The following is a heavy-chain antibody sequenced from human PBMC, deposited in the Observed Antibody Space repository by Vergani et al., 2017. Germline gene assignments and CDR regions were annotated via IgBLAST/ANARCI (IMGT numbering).Heavy chain of an antibody. Sequence: QLPLQESGPGLVKPSETLSLTCTVSCGSISSGGYYWSWLRQHPGKGLEWIGYIYYSGGTYYNPSLKSRVTITVDTSKNQFSLKLSSVTAADTAVYYCAREQKSGRYFDYWDQITLVAVSS. CDR3: AREQKSGRYFDY. J-gene: IGHJ4*02. CDR1: CGSISSGGYY. V-gene: IGHV4-31*03. CDR2: IYYSGGT. D-gene: IGHD5-12*01.